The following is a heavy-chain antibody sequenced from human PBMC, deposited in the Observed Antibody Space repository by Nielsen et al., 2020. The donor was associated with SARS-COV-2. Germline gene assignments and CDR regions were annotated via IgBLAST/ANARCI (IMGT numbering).Heavy chain of an antibody. D-gene: IGHD4-17*01. Sequence: SETLSLTCAVSGDSVSSHDWWTWVRQSPGKGLEWIGEVSHSGSTNYNPSLKSRVTISADTSKKQLSLRLSSVTAADTAIYYCARVGGDFTFDYWGQGTPVTVSS. J-gene: IGHJ4*02. V-gene: IGHV4-4*02. CDR3: ARVGGDFTFDY. CDR1: GDSVSSHDW. CDR2: VSHSGST.